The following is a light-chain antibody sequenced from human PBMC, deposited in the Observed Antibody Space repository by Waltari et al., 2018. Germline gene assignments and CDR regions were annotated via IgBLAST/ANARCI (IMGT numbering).Light chain of an antibody. V-gene: IGKV3-11*02. CDR1: QSVSSN. CDR3: QQRGDWSRT. Sequence: IVLPQSLATLSLSPGERATLSSRASQSVSSNLAWYQQKPGQAPRLLIYVASNRATGIPARFSGNGAGRDFTLTISSLEPEDCAVYYCQQRGDWSRTFGPGTKVEIK. CDR2: VAS. J-gene: IGKJ3*01.